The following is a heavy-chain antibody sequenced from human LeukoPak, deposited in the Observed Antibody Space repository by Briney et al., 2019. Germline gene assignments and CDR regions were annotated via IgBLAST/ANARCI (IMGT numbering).Heavy chain of an antibody. CDR1: GGSISSYY. D-gene: IGHD2-15*01. CDR3: ARGSPSGGRCYSS. Sequence: SETLSLTYTVSGGSISSYYWSWIRQPPGKGLEWIGYIYYSGSTNYNPSLRSRVTISVDASKNQFSLKLSSVTAADTAVYYCARGSPSGGRCYSSWGQGTLVTVSS. V-gene: IGHV4-59*08. CDR2: IYYSGST. J-gene: IGHJ4*02.